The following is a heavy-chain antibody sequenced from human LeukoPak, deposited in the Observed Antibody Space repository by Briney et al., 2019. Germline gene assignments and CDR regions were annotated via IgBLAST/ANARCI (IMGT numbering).Heavy chain of an antibody. J-gene: IGHJ5*02. CDR1: GYTFNGYY. Sequence: ASVKVSCKTSGYTFNGYYMNWVRQAPGQGLEWMGWINPNSGGTKCAQKFQGRVTMTRDTSISTAYMELSRLRSDDTAVYYCAREARGEIVVILNWFDPWGQGTLVTVSS. V-gene: IGHV1-2*02. D-gene: IGHD2-21*01. CDR3: AREARGEIVVILNWFDP. CDR2: INPNSGGT.